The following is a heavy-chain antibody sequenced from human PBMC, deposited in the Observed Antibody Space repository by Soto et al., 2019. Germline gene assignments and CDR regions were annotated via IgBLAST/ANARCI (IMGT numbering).Heavy chain of an antibody. CDR3: AKDRRYDSSGYPSAFDY. D-gene: IGHD3-22*01. V-gene: IGHV3-30*18. J-gene: IGHJ4*02. CDR2: ISNDGGNK. CDR1: GFTFSNYG. Sequence: PGGSLRLSCAASGFTFSNYGMHWVRQAPGKGLEWVAVISNDGGNKYYADSVKGRFTISRDNSKNTLYLQMNSLRAEDTAVYYCAKDRRYDSSGYPSAFDYWGQGTLVTVSS.